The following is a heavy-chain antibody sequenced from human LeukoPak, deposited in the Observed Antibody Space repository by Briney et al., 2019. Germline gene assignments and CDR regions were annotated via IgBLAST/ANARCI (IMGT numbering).Heavy chain of an antibody. V-gene: IGHV3-30-3*01. Sequence: PGGSLRLSCAASGFTFSTCGIHWVRQAPGKGLEWVAVISYDGSNKYYADSVKGRFTISRDNSKNTLFLQMNSLRAEDTAVYYCANRGGDGNPHDYWGQGTLVTVSS. D-gene: IGHD3-16*01. CDR1: GFTFSTCG. CDR3: ANRGGDGNPHDY. J-gene: IGHJ4*02. CDR2: ISYDGSNK.